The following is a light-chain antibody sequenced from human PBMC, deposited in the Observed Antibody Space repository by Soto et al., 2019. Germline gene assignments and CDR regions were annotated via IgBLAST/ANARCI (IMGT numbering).Light chain of an antibody. CDR2: EVS. Sequence: QSALTQPASVSGSPGQSIAISCTGTSSDVGKYSYVSWYQQYPGTAPKLMIYEVSNRPSGVSNRFSGSKSGNTASLTISGLQPEDEADYYCSPFTTSSTWVFGGGTKLTVL. CDR1: SSDVGKYSY. V-gene: IGLV2-14*01. CDR3: SPFTTSSTWV. J-gene: IGLJ3*02.